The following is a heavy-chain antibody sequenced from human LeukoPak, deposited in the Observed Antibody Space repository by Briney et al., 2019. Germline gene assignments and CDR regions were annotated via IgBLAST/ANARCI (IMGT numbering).Heavy chain of an antibody. J-gene: IGHJ4*02. Sequence: GGSLRLSCAASGFTFSSYEMNWVRQAPGKGLEWVAIISYDGNIKYQADSVKGRFTISRDDSKNTLYLQMNSLRAEDTAVYYCARDRSANSRVYYFDYWGQGTLVTVSS. CDR3: ARDRSANSRVYYFDY. D-gene: IGHD4/OR15-4a*01. CDR2: ISYDGNIK. V-gene: IGHV3-30-3*01. CDR1: GFTFSSYE.